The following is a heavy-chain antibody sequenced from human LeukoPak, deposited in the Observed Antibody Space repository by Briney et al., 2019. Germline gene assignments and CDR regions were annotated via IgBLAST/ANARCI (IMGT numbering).Heavy chain of an antibody. V-gene: IGHV3-11*03. CDR1: GFTFSDYY. D-gene: IGHD3-22*01. CDR3: ARTLGGYYVDY. CDR2: ISSSSSYT. Sequence: GGSLRLSCAASGFTFSDYYMSWIRQAPGKGLEWVSYISSSSSYTNYADSVKGRFTISRDNAKNSLYLRMNSLRAEDTAVYYCARTLGGYYVDYWGQGTLVTVSS. J-gene: IGHJ4*02.